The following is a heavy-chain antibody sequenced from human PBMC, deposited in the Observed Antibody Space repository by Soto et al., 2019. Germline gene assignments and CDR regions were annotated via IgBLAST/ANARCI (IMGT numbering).Heavy chain of an antibody. CDR2: FYDSANT. Sequence: QVHLQESGPGLVRPSKTLSLTCSVSGDSVRSGRSYWSWLRQPPGKGLEWIGCFYDSANTYYKPSLKSRVAISLDTHKNQFSLKLTSLTAADTAVYYCASLGFLEWLTGYWGQGSLVTVSS. J-gene: IGHJ4*02. D-gene: IGHD3-3*01. CDR1: GDSVRSGRSY. CDR3: ASLGFLEWLTGY. V-gene: IGHV4-61*01.